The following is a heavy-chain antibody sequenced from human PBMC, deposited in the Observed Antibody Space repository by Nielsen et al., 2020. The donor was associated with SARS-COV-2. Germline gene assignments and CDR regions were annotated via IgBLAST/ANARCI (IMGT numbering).Heavy chain of an antibody. CDR1: GFTFSSYA. Sequence: GESLKISCAASGFTFSSYAMSWVRQAPGKGLEWVSAISGSGGSTYYADSVKGRFTISRDNSKNTLYLQMNSLRAEDTAVYYCAKRSSGWYAGAFDIWGQGTMVTVSS. V-gene: IGHV3-23*01. CDR2: ISGSGGST. J-gene: IGHJ3*02. CDR3: AKRSSGWYAGAFDI. D-gene: IGHD6-19*01.